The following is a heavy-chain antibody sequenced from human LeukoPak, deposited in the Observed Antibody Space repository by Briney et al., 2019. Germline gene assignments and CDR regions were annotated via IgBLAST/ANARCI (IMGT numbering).Heavy chain of an antibody. J-gene: IGHJ4*02. Sequence: GGSLRLSCAVSGFTVSNAWMSWVRQAPGKGLEWVARIRDKAEGGTVDYAAPVEGRFIASIDDSENTLFLQMGSLKTEDTAIYYCTTGTWAPTDYWGQGTLVTVSS. CDR3: TTGTWAPTDY. V-gene: IGHV3-15*01. CDR2: IRDKAEGGTV. D-gene: IGHD7-27*01. CDR1: GFTVSNAW.